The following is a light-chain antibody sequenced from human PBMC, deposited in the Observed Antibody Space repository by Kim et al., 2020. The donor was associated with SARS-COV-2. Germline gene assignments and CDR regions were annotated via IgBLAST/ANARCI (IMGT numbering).Light chain of an antibody. CDR2: DAS. Sequence: PGERATLSCRASQSVSNSRLAWYQQKPGQAPRLLIYDASSRATGITDRFSGSGSGTDFTLTISRLEPEDFAVCYCQQYGASSLTFGGGTKV. CDR1: QSVSNSR. CDR3: QQYGASSLT. J-gene: IGKJ4*01. V-gene: IGKV3-20*01.